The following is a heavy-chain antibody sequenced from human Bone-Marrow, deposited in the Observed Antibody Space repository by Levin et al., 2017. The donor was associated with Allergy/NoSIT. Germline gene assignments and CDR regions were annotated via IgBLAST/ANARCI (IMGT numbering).Heavy chain of an antibody. CDR3: ARDPENLSEGVPGYGMDV. CDR1: GGSVNSASYY. D-gene: IGHD3-9*01. CDR2: IYYTGDT. J-gene: IGHJ6*02. V-gene: IGHV4-61*01. Sequence: SETLSLTCRVSGGSVNSASYYWSWIRQAPGKGLEWIGEIYYTGDTTYNPSLETRITMSIDTSKNEFSLSLKSVAAAATAGYFCARDPENLSEGVPGYGMDVWGQGTTVIVSS.